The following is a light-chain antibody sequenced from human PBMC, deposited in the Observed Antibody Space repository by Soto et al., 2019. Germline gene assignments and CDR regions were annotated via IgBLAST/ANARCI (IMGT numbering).Light chain of an antibody. V-gene: IGKV1-5*03. Sequence: DIQMTQFPSTLAASIGDRVTITCRASQTVSSWLAWYQQKPGKAPTLLIYKASNLESGVPSRFSGSGSGTEFTLSISSLQPDDFATFYCQQYHPYSPYTFGQGTRLEIK. CDR2: KAS. J-gene: IGKJ2*01. CDR3: QQYHPYSPYT. CDR1: QTVSSW.